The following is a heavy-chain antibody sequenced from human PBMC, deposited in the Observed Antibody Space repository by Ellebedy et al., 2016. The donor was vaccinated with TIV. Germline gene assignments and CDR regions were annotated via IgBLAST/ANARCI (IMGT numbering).Heavy chain of an antibody. CDR3: ARMYSSGSYYFDY. V-gene: IGHV1-46*04. J-gene: IGHJ4*02. CDR1: GYSFTSYD. Sequence: AASVKVSCKASGYSFTSYDINWVRQAPGQGLEWMGIINPSGGSTSYAQKLQGRVTMTRDTSTRTVYMELSSLRSDDTAVYYCARMYSSGSYYFDYWGQGTLVTVSS. D-gene: IGHD6-19*01. CDR2: INPSGGST.